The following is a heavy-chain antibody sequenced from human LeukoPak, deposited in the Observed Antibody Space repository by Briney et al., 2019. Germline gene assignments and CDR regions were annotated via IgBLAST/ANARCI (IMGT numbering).Heavy chain of an antibody. D-gene: IGHD3-22*01. CDR3: AKDLNSTYNYDSSGYEDAFDI. Sequence: GGSLRLSCAASGSTFSSYWMSWVRQAPGKGLEWVANIKQDGSEKNYLDSLKGRFTISRDNAKNSLYLQMNSLRAEDTAVYYCAKDLNSTYNYDSSGYEDAFDIWGQGTMVTVSS. V-gene: IGHV3-7*03. J-gene: IGHJ3*02. CDR2: IKQDGSEK. CDR1: GSTFSSYW.